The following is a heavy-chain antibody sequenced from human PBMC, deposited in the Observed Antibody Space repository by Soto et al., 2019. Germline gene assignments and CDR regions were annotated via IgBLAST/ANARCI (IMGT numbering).Heavy chain of an antibody. CDR2: IYYSGST. Sequence: SETLSLTCTVSGGSISSYYWSWIRQPPGKGLEWIGYIYYSGSTNYNPSLKSRVTISVDTSKNQFSLKLSSVTAADTAVYYCARGEWELLSSNAEYFQHWGQGTLVTVSS. J-gene: IGHJ1*01. D-gene: IGHD1-26*01. V-gene: IGHV4-59*01. CDR3: ARGEWELLSSNAEYFQH. CDR1: GGSISSYY.